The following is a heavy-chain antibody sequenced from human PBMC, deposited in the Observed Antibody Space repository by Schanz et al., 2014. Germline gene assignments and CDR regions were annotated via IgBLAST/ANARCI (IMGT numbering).Heavy chain of an antibody. V-gene: IGHV3-48*01. CDR2: ISDSGTYT. J-gene: IGHJ6*02. Sequence: EVQLVESGGGLVQPGGSLRLSCAASGFTFSSYSMNWIRQAPGKGLEWLSYISDSGTYTNYADSVKGRFTISKDNSKSTLYLQMNSLRAEDTAVYYCAKDGPGGSGSYSADGGMDVWGQGTTXTVSS. CDR3: AKDGPGGSGSYSADGGMDV. D-gene: IGHD3-10*01. CDR1: GFTFSSYS.